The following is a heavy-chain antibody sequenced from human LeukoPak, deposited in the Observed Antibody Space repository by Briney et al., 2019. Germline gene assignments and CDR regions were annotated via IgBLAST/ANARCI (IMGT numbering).Heavy chain of an antibody. CDR2: INAGNGNT. D-gene: IGHD2-15*01. Sequence: ASVKVSCKASGYTFTSYAMHWVRQAPGQRLEWMGWINAGNGNTKYSQEFQGRVTITRDTSASTAYMELSSLRSEDMAVYYFGRGGVVAPNFDYWAQETLVTVSS. CDR3: GRGGVVAPNFDY. J-gene: IGHJ4*02. V-gene: IGHV1-3*03. CDR1: GYTFTSYA.